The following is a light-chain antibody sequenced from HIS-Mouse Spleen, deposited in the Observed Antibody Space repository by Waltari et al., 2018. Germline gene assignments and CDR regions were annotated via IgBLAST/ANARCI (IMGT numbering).Light chain of an antibody. V-gene: IGLV3-10*01. CDR3: YSTDSSGNHRV. Sequence: SYELTQPPSVSVSPGQTARITCSGDALPTKYAYWYQQKSGQAPVLVIYEDSKRPSGIPERFSGSSSGTMATLTISGAQVEDEADYYCYSTDSSGNHRVFGGGTK. J-gene: IGLJ2*01. CDR1: ALPTKY. CDR2: EDS.